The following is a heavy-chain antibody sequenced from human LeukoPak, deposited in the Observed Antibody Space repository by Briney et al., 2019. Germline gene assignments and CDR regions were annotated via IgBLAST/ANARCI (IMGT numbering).Heavy chain of an antibody. CDR1: GFTFSSYW. CDR3: ARGSVYYDILTGYYSY. Sequence: LPGGSLRLSCAASGFTFSSYWMSWVRQAPGKGLEWVANIKQDGSEKYYVDSVKGRFTISRDNAKNSLYLQMNSLRAEDTAVHYCARGSVYYDILTGYYSYWGQGTLVTVSS. J-gene: IGHJ4*02. CDR2: IKQDGSEK. D-gene: IGHD3-9*01. V-gene: IGHV3-7*03.